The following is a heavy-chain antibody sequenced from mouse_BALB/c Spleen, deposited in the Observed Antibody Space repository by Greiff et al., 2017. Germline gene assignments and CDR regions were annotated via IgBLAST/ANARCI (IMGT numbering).Heavy chain of an antibody. CDR1: GFTFSNYW. J-gene: IGHJ2*01. CDR2: IRLKSNNYAT. Sequence: EVKLVESGGGLVQPGGSMKLSCVASGFTFSNYWMNWVRQSPEKGLEWVAEIRLKSNNYATHYAVSVKGRFTISRDDSKSSVYLQMNNLRAEDTGIYYCTRNGDDYFDYWGQGTTLTVSS. CDR3: TRNGDDYFDY. V-gene: IGHV6-6*02.